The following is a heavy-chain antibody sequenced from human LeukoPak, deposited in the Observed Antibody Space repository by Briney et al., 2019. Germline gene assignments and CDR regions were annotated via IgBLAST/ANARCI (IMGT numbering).Heavy chain of an antibody. V-gene: IGHV3-74*01. Sequence: GGSLRLSCAASGFTFSVFWMFWVRQAPGQGLVWVSHISPDGRSTNYADSVKGRFTISRDNARNTLYLQLNSLTAEDTAVYYCAMGYKSAYSWDYWGQGTPVTVSS. J-gene: IGHJ4*02. CDR2: ISPDGRST. D-gene: IGHD5-18*01. CDR3: AMGYKSAYSWDY. CDR1: GFTFSVFW.